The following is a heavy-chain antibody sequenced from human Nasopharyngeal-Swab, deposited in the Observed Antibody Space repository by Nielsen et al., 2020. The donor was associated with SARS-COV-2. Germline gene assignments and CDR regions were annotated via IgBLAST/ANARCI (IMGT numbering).Heavy chain of an antibody. D-gene: IGHD3-10*01. CDR2: IYPGDSDT. CDR1: GYSFTSYW. V-gene: IGHV5-51*01. Sequence: GESLKISCKGSGYSFTSYWIGWVRQMPGKGLEWMGIIYPGDSDTRYSPSFQGQVTISADKSISTAYLQWSSLKASDTAMYYCAMLKNYGSGSYYEKYYYYGMDVWGQGTTVTVSS. J-gene: IGHJ6*02. CDR3: AMLKNYGSGSYYEKYYYYGMDV.